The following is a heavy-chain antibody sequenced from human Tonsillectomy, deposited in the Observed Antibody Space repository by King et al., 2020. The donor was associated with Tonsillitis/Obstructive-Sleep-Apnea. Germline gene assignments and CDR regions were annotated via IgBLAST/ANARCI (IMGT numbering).Heavy chain of an antibody. CDR2: ISYDGNNK. Sequence: VQLVESGGGVVQPGRSLRLSCAASGFTFSNYPMHWVRQAPGKGLEWVAVISYDGNNKYYGDSVKGRFTISRDNSKNTLYLQMNSLRGEDTAVYYCAREDGTDWGQGTLVTVSS. CDR1: GFTFSNYP. D-gene: IGHD1-26*01. CDR3: AREDGTD. J-gene: IGHJ4*02. V-gene: IGHV3-30*04.